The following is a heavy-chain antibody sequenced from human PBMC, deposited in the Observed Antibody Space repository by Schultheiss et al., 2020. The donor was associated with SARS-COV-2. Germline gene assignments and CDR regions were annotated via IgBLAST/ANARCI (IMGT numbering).Heavy chain of an antibody. Sequence: GGSLRLSCAASGFTFSSYWMNWVRQAPGKGLEWVAVIWYDGSNKYYADSVKGRFTISRDNSKNSMYLQMNSLRAEDTAVYYCARGGKFYYDSSGTTDFDYWGQGTLVTVSS. CDR1: GFTFSSYW. J-gene: IGHJ4*02. D-gene: IGHD3-22*01. V-gene: IGHV3-33*08. CDR3: ARGGKFYYDSSGTTDFDY. CDR2: IWYDGSNK.